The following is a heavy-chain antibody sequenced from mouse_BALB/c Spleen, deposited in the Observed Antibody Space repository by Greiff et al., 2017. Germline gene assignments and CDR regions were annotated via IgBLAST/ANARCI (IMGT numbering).Heavy chain of an antibody. CDR2: ISYSGST. Sequence: EVKLQESGPSLVKPSQTLSLTCSVTGDSITSGYWNWIRKFPGNKLEYMGYISYSGSTYYNPSLKSRISITRDTSKNQYYLQLNSVTTEDTATYYCASGYYGSSYGWYFDVWGAGTTVTVSS. D-gene: IGHD1-1*01. V-gene: IGHV3-8*02. J-gene: IGHJ1*01. CDR3: ASGYYGSSYGWYFDV. CDR1: GDSITSGY.